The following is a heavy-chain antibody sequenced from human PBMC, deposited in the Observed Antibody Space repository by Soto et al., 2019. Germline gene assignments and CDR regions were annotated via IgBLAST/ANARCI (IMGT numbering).Heavy chain of an antibody. CDR3: ARGRPYYGDYYYYYMDV. CDR2: INHSGST. D-gene: IGHD4-17*01. Sequence: LFLTCAVYGGSFSGYSWSWICQPPGKGLEWIGEINHSGSTNYNPSLKSRVTISVDTSKNQFSLKLSSVTAADTAVYYCARGRPYYGDYYYYYMDVWGKGTTVTVSS. V-gene: IGHV4-34*01. J-gene: IGHJ6*03. CDR1: GGSFSGYS.